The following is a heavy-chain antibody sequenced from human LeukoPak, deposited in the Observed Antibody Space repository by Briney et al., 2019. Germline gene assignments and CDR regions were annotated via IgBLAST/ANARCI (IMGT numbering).Heavy chain of an antibody. Sequence: GGSLRLSCAVSGFTFSSYGMHWVRQAPGKGLEWVAFIRYDGSNKYYADSVKGRFTISRDNSKNTLYLQMNSLRAEDTAVYYCAKPMMLYGDYGQYYFDYWGQGTLVTVSS. J-gene: IGHJ4*02. CDR1: GFTFSSYG. CDR3: AKPMMLYGDYGQYYFDY. D-gene: IGHD4-17*01. V-gene: IGHV3-30*02. CDR2: IRYDGSNK.